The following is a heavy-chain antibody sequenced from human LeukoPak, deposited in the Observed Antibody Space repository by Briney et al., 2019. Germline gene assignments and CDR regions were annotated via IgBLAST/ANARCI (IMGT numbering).Heavy chain of an antibody. Sequence: GGSLRLSCAASGFTFSSYGMHWVRQAPGKGLEWVAFIRYDGSNKYYADSVKGRFTISRDNSKNTLYLQMNSLRAEDTAVYYCAFTKGPFVVVPSLEAFDIWGQGTMVTVSS. CDR1: GFTFSSYG. CDR3: AFTKGPFVVVPSLEAFDI. V-gene: IGHV3-30*02. J-gene: IGHJ3*02. D-gene: IGHD2-2*01. CDR2: IRYDGSNK.